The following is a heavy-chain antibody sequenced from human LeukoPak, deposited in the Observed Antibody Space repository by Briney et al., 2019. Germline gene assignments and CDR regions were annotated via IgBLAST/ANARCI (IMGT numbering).Heavy chain of an antibody. J-gene: IGHJ4*02. CDR1: GYXFTGYY. Sequence: ASVKVSCKSSGYXFTGYYMHWVRQAPGQGLKWMGWINPNSGGTNFAQKFQGRVTMTRDTSISTAYMELSRLRSDDTAVYYCARGYYGSGSPDNWGQGTLVTVSS. D-gene: IGHD3-10*01. CDR3: ARGYYGSGSPDN. CDR2: INPNSGGT. V-gene: IGHV1-2*02.